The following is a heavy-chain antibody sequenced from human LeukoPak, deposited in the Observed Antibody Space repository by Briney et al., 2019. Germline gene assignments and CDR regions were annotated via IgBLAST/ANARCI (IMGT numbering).Heavy chain of an antibody. CDR3: ARGGLNFDWLLYFDY. CDR1: GYTFTCYY. CDR2: INPNSGGT. J-gene: IGHJ4*02. V-gene: IGHV1-2*06. D-gene: IGHD3-9*01. Sequence: GASVKVSCKASGYTFTCYYMHWVRQAPGQGLEWMGRINPNSGGTNYAQKFQGRVTMTRDTSISTAYMELSRLRSDDTAVYYCARGGLNFDWLLYFDYWGQGTLVTVSS.